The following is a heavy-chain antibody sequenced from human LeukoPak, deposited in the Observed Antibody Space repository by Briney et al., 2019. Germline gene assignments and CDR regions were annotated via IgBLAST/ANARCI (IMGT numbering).Heavy chain of an antibody. CDR2: IIPIFGTA. D-gene: IGHD3-10*01. V-gene: IGHV1-69*13. CDR1: GGTFSSYA. J-gene: IGHJ3*02. CDR3: ATSMVRGQDAFDI. Sequence: ASVKVSCKAIGGTFSSYAISWVRQAPGQGLEWMGGIIPIFGTANYAQKFQGRVTITADESTSTAYMELSSLRSEDTAVYYCATSMVRGQDAFDIWGQGTMVTVSS.